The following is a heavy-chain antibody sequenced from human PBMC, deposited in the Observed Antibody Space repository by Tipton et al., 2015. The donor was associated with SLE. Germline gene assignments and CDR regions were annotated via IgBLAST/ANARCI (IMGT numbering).Heavy chain of an antibody. J-gene: IGHJ4*01. CDR2: VHSSGRT. CDR1: GGSLTNYY. Sequence: TLSLTCTVSGGSLTNYYWSWIRQSAGEGLEWIGRVHSSGRTHYSPSLSSRVTVSVDTSKNQFSLKLTSVIVADTAVYFCATEWYSSTSFDYWGHGTRVTVSS. V-gene: IGHV4-4*07. D-gene: IGHD6-13*01. CDR3: ATEWYSSTSFDY.